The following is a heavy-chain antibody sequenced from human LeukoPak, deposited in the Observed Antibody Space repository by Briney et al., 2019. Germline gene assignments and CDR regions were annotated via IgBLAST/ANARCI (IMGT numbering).Heavy chain of an antibody. V-gene: IGHV3-21*01. J-gene: IGHJ5*02. D-gene: IGHD4-17*01. CDR1: GFTFSSYS. Sequence: GGSLRLSCAASGFTFSSYSMNWVRQAPGKGLEWVSSISTSSSYIYYADSVKRRFTSSRDNAKKSLYLQMNSLRAEDTAVYYCARDSATVTSTSSWFDPWGLGTLVTVSS. CDR3: ARDSATVTSTSSWFDP. CDR2: ISTSSSYI.